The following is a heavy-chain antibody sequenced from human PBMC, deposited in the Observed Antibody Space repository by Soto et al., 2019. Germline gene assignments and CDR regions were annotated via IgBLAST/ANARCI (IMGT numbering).Heavy chain of an antibody. J-gene: IGHJ5*02. CDR2: IKQDGGET. CDR3: AREVRATFDP. D-gene: IGHD1-26*01. V-gene: IGHV3-7*01. CDR1: GFTFNTYW. Sequence: PGGSLRLSCAASGFTFNTYWMAWVRQAPGKGPEWVASIKQDGGETFYMESVRGRFTISRDNAKNSLYLQMNSLRVDDMAVYYCAREVRATFDPWGQGTPVTVSS.